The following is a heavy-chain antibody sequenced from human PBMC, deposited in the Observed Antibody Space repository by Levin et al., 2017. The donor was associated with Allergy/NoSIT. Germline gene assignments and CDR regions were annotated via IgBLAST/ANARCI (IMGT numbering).Heavy chain of an antibody. V-gene: IGHV3-11*05. J-gene: IGHJ4*02. CDR3: ARDRGHYYGSGSYYNAEYYFDY. D-gene: IGHD3-10*01. CDR1: GFTFSDYY. Sequence: GGSLRLSCAASGFTFSDYYMSWIRQAPGKGLEWVSYISSSSSYTNYADSVKGRFTISRDNAKNSLYLQMNSLRAEDTAVYYCARDRGHYYGSGSYYNAEYYFDYWGQGTLVTVSS. CDR2: ISSSSSYT.